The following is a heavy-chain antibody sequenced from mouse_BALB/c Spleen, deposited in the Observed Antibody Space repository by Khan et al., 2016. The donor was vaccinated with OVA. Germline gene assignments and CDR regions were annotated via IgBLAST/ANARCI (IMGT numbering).Heavy chain of an antibody. CDR2: IYPGDGDT. D-gene: IGHD1-1*01. Sequence: QVQLKQSGAELARPGASVKLSCKASGYTFTSYWMQWVKQRPGQGLEWIGAIYPGDGDTRYTQKFKGKATLTADKSSSTAYMQLSSLASEDSAVYYCARAPLRSDFDYWGQGTTLTVSS. CDR1: GYTFTSYW. J-gene: IGHJ2*01. V-gene: IGHV1-87*01. CDR3: ARAPLRSDFDY.